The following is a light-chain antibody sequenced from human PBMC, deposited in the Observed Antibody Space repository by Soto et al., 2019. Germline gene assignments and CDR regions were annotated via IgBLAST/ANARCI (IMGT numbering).Light chain of an antibody. CDR1: QSVSSSY. J-gene: IGKJ2*01. CDR2: AAS. V-gene: IGKV3-20*01. Sequence: EIVLTQSPGTLSLSPGERATLSCRASQSVSSSYLAGYQQKPGQAPRLLIYAASSRATGIPDRFSGSGSGTDFTLTISRLEPEDFAVYYCQQYGSSPPTFGQGTKQEIK. CDR3: QQYGSSPPT.